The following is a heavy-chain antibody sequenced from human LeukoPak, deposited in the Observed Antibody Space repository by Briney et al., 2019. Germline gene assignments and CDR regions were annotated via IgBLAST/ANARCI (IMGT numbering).Heavy chain of an antibody. J-gene: IGHJ5*02. V-gene: IGHV3-74*01. D-gene: IGHD6-13*01. Sequence: GGSLRLSCAASGFTFSSYWMHWVRQAPGKGLVWVSRINSDGSSTSYADSVKGRFTISRDNAKNTLYLQMNSLRAEDTAVYYCARDLGIAAAGTTMNWFDPWGQGTLVTVSS. CDR1: GFTFSSYW. CDR3: ARDLGIAAAGTTMNWFDP. CDR2: INSDGSST.